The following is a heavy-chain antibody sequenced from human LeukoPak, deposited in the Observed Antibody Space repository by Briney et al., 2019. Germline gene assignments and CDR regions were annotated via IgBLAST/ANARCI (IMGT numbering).Heavy chain of an antibody. Sequence: GGSLRLSCAASGFTFSSYGMHWVRQAPGKGLEWVAVMWYDGSNKYYADSVKGRFTISRDNSKNTLYLLMNSLRAEDTAVYYCAKARDFWSGYLDFDYWGQGTLVTVSS. V-gene: IGHV3-33*06. CDR2: MWYDGSNK. D-gene: IGHD3-3*01. CDR1: GFTFSSYG. J-gene: IGHJ4*02. CDR3: AKARDFWSGYLDFDY.